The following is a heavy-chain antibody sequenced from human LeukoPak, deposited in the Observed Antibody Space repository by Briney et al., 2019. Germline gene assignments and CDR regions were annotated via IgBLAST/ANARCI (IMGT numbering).Heavy chain of an antibody. D-gene: IGHD6-13*01. CDR2: IKQDGSEK. J-gene: IGHJ4*02. Sequence: PGGSLRLSCAASGFTFSSYYMHWVRQAPGKGLEWVANIKQDGSEKYYVDSVKGRFTISRDNAKNSLYLQMNSLRAEDTAVYYCARDQIAAAWGQGNLVTVSS. V-gene: IGHV3-7*01. CDR1: GFTFSSYY. CDR3: ARDQIAAA.